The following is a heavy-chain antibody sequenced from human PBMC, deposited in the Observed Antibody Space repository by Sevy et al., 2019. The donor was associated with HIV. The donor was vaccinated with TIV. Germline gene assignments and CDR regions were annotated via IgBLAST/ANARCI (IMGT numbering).Heavy chain of an antibody. Sequence: GGSLRLSCAASGFTFSSYGMHWVRQAPGKGLEWVAVISYDGSNKYYADSVKGRFTISRDNSKNTLYLQMNSLRAEDTAVYYCAKDRTPYSSSSIAWFDPLGQGTLVTVSS. CDR3: AKDRTPYSSSSIAWFDP. V-gene: IGHV3-30*18. J-gene: IGHJ5*02. CDR2: ISYDGSNK. D-gene: IGHD6-6*01. CDR1: GFTFSSYG.